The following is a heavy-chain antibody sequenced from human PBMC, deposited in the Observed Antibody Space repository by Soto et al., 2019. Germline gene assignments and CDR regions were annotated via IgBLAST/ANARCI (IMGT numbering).Heavy chain of an antibody. V-gene: IGHV3-11*01. CDR2: ITPSGRTI. CDR1: GFTFSDYY. Sequence: GGSLRLSCAASGFTFSDYYMSWIRQAPGKGLESISYITPSGRTIYYADSVKDRFTISRDNAKNSLYLQMNTLRAEDTAVYYCARDRSYGGDAFDIWGQGTMVTVSS. D-gene: IGHD1-26*01. J-gene: IGHJ3*02. CDR3: ARDRSYGGDAFDI.